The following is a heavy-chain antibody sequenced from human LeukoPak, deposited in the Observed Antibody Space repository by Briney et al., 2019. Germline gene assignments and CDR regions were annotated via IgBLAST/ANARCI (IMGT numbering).Heavy chain of an antibody. D-gene: IGHD4-17*01. J-gene: IGHJ6*03. V-gene: IGHV3-11*04. CDR1: GFTFSDYY. CDR3: ARETDYGDLYDYYYYMDV. CDR2: ISSSGSTI. Sequence: GGSLRLSCAASGFTFSDYYMSWIRQAPGKGLEWVSYISSSGSTIYYADSVKGRFTISGDNAKNSLYLQMNSLRAEDTAVYYCARETDYGDLYDYYYYMDVWGKGTTVTVSS.